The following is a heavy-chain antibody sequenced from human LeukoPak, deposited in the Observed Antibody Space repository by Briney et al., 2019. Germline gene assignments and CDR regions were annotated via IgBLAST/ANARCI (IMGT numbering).Heavy chain of an antibody. CDR1: GFTFSSYS. J-gene: IGHJ4*02. CDR2: ITSSSSYI. Sequence: PGGSLRLSCAASGFTFSSYSMNWVRQAPGKGLEWVSSITSSSSYIYYADSVKGRFTISRDNAKNSLYLQMKSLRGEDTAMYYCAREIRQGGACYDCWGQGTLVTVSS. CDR3: AREIRQGGACYDC. V-gene: IGHV3-21*01. D-gene: IGHD2-21*02.